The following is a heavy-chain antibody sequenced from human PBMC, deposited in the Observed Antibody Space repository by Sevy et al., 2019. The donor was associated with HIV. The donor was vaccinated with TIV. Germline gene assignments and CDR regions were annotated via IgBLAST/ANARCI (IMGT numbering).Heavy chain of an antibody. CDR3: ARGGRIEVSGRVGYLEF. V-gene: IGHV3-23*01. J-gene: IGHJ4*02. CDR2: ITISGDRK. CDR1: GFTFTNAA. D-gene: IGHD6-19*01. Sequence: GGSLRLSCAVSGFTFTNAAMTWVRQAPGKGLEWVSGITISGDRKYYADSVKGRFTISRDNSKNTLYLQMNSLRAEDTAVYYCARGGRIEVSGRVGYLEFWGQGILVTVSS.